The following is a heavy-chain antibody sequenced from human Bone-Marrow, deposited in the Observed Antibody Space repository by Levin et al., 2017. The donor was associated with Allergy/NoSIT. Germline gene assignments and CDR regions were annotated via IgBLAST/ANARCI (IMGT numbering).Heavy chain of an antibody. J-gene: IGHJ5*02. D-gene: IGHD3-16*01. V-gene: IGHV3-48*03. CDR2: FGGTGKTK. Sequence: GGSLRLSCAASGLTFSNFECFNMNRVRQAPGKGLECVAHFGGTGKTKNYLDSVKGRFTVPRDKAKNSLYLQMNSLRVEDTAICYCARDVFFQYNDALYHWLDPWGQGTLVATSS. CDR1: GLTFSNFE. CDR3: ARDVFFQYNDALYHWLDP.